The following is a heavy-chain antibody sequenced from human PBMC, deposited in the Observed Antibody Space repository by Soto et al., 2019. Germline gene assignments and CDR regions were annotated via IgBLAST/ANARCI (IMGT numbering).Heavy chain of an antibody. CDR3: ARESSSSDYYYYGMDV. CDR2: IYSGGST. Sequence: LRLSCAASGFTVSSNYMSWVRQAPGKGLEWVSVIYSGGSTYYADSVKGRFTISRDNSKNTLYLQMNSLRAEDTAVYYCARESSSSDYYYYGMDVWGQGTTVTVSS. CDR1: GFTVSSNY. D-gene: IGHD6-6*01. V-gene: IGHV3-53*01. J-gene: IGHJ6*02.